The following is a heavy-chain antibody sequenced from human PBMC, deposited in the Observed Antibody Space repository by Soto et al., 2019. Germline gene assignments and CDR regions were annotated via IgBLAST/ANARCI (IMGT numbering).Heavy chain of an antibody. CDR2: IWYDGSNK. CDR3: ARVATGTTTLPGGY. V-gene: IGHV3-33*01. Sequence: PGGSLRLSCAASGFTFSSYGMHWVRQAPGKGLEWVAVIWYDGSNKYYADSVKGRFTISRDNSKNTLYLQMNSLRAEDTAVYYCARVATGTTTLPGGYWGQGTLVTVSS. CDR1: GFTFSSYG. D-gene: IGHD1-1*01. J-gene: IGHJ4*02.